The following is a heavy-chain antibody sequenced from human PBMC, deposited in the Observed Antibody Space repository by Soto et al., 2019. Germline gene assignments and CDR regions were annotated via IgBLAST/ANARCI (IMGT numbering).Heavy chain of an antibody. D-gene: IGHD2-15*01. Sequence: QVQLQESGPGLVKPSGTLSLTCAVSDGFISSSNYWSWVRQPPGKGLEWIGQVYHNGGPSYNPSLRSRVTMSMDKSKNQFSLNLSAVTAADTAVYFCVRHGGRLFDYWGPGHLVTVSS. V-gene: IGHV4-4*02. CDR3: VRHGGRLFDY. CDR1: DGFISSSNY. CDR2: VYHNGGP. J-gene: IGHJ4*02.